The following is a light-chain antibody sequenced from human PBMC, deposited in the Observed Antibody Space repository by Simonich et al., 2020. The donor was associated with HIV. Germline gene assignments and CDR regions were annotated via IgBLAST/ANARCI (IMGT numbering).Light chain of an antibody. CDR1: QSVSSNY. CDR2: DAS. J-gene: IGKJ1*01. Sequence: EIVLTQSPGTLSMSPGERATLSCRASQSVSSNYLAWFQQKPGLAPRLLIYDASSRATGIPDRFSGRGSGTDFTPTIRRLEPEAVAVYYRQPNGSSPAWTLGQGTKVEIK. CDR3: QPNGSSPAWT. V-gene: IGKV3D-20*01.